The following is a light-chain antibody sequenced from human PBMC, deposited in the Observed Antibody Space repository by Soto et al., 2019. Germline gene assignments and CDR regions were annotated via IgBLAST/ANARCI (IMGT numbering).Light chain of an antibody. Sequence: QSALPQPPSASVSPGQSVTISCTGTSSDVGGYHYVSWYQQHPGKAPKLMIYEVSKRPSGVPDRFSGSKSGNTASLTVSGLQAEDEADYYCSSYAGSNNVVFGGGTKVTVL. CDR3: SSYAGSNNVV. CDR2: EVS. CDR1: SSDVGGYHY. J-gene: IGLJ2*01. V-gene: IGLV2-8*01.